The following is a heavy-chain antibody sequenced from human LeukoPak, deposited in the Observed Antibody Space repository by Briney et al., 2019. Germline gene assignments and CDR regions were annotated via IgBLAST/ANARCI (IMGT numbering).Heavy chain of an antibody. D-gene: IGHD3-9*01. CDR1: GFTFSRYW. J-gene: IGHJ4*02. V-gene: IGHV3-7*03. Sequence: GGSLRPSCAASGFTFSRYWMSWVRQAPGKGLEWVANIKQDGIEKYYVDSVRGRLTISRDNVKNSLFLQMNSLRAEDTAVYYCASGGYFDWRPLDYWGQGTLVTVSS. CDR2: IKQDGIEK. CDR3: ASGGYFDWRPLDY.